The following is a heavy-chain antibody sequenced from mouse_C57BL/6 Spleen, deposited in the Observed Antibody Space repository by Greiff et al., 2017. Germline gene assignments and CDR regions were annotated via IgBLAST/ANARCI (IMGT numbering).Heavy chain of an antibody. CDR2: INPSNGGT. D-gene: IGHD2-3*01. V-gene: IGHV1-53*01. CDR1: GYTFTSYW. CDR3: ARDIYDGYWFAY. J-gene: IGHJ3*01. Sequence: VKLQQPGTELVKPGASVKLSCKASGYTFTSYWMHWVKQRPGQGLEWIGNINPSNGGTNYNEKFKSKATLTVDKSSSTAYMQLSSLTSEDSAVYYCARDIYDGYWFAYWGQGTLVTVSA.